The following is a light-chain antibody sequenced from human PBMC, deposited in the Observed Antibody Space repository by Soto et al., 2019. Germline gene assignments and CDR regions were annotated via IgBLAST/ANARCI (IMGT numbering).Light chain of an antibody. Sequence: DIVLTPSPGPLSLSPGERALLSCRASKSVDFHLAWYQQKPGQAPRLLIYGASTRATGIPARFSGSGSGTDFTLTISSLQPDDFATYYCQQYISYWTFGQGTKVDI. J-gene: IGKJ1*01. CDR3: QQYISYWT. V-gene: IGKV3-15*01. CDR2: GAS. CDR1: KSVDFH.